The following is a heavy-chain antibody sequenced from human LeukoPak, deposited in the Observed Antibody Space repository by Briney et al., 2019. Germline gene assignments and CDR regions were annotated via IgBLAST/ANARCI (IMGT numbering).Heavy chain of an antibody. V-gene: IGHV3-23*01. CDR2: VSGGGGST. Sequence: GGSLRLSCAASGFTFSTFAMIWVRQPPGKGLEWGSSVSGGGGSTYYADSVKGRFTISRDNSKTTLYLQMNTLRAEDTAVYYCARDPFSSSSFDYWGQGTLVTVSS. D-gene: IGHD6-13*01. CDR3: ARDPFSSSSFDY. J-gene: IGHJ4*02. CDR1: GFTFSTFA.